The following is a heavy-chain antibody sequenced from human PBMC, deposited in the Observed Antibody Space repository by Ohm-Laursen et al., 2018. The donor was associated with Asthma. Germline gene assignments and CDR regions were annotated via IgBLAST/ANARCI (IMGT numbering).Heavy chain of an antibody. J-gene: IGHJ4*02. D-gene: IGHD6-13*01. V-gene: IGHV3-30*18. CDR1: GFTFSSYG. Sequence: LRLSCAASGFTFSSYGMHWVRQAPGKGLEWVAVISYDGSNKYYADSVKGRFTISRDNSKNTLYLQMNSLRAEDTAVYYCAKVIRGIAAAGTDYWGQGTLVTVSS. CDR2: ISYDGSNK. CDR3: AKVIRGIAAAGTDY.